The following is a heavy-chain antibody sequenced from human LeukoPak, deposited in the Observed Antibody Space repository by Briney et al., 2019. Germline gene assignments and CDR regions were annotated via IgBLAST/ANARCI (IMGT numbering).Heavy chain of an antibody. V-gene: IGHV1-8*01. CDR2: MNPNSGNT. CDR3: AKRGGDMVTRDSIYYYYGMDV. D-gene: IGHD5-18*01. CDR1: GYTFTSYD. Sequence: ASVKVSCKASGYTFTSYDINWVRQATGQGLEWMGWMNPNSGNTGYAQKFQGRVTMTRNTSISTAYMELSSLRSEDTAVYYCAKRGGDMVTRDSIYYYYGMDVWGQGTTVTVSS. J-gene: IGHJ6*02.